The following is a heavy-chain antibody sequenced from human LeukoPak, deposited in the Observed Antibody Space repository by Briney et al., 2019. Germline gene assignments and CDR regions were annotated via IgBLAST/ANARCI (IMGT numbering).Heavy chain of an antibody. D-gene: IGHD3-10*01. CDR1: GFTFSSYA. J-gene: IGHJ4*02. CDR2: ISDSGGGT. CDR3: ATDAFLLFGEFAH. V-gene: IGHV3-23*01. Sequence: GGSLRLSCAASGFTFSSYAMSWVRQAPGKGLEWVSVISDSGGGTYYADSVKGRFTISRDNSKNTLYLQMNSLKAEDTAVYYCATDAFLLFGEFAHWGQGTLVTVSS.